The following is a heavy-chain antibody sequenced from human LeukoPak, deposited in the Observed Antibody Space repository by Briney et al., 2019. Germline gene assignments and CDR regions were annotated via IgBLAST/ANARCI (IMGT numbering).Heavy chain of an antibody. CDR2: IYHSGST. CDR1: GYSISSGYY. J-gene: IGHJ4*02. CDR3: AGGLAYCSSTSCHDY. D-gene: IGHD2-2*01. Sequence: PSETLSLTCAVSGYSISSGYYWGWIRQPPGKGLEWIGSIYHSGSTSYNPSLKSRVTISVDTSKNQFSLKLSSVTAADTAVYYCAGGLAYCSSTSCHDYWGQGTLVTVSS. V-gene: IGHV4-38-2*01.